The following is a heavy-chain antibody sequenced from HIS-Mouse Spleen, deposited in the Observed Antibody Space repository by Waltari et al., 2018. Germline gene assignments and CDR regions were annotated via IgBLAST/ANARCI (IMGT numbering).Heavy chain of an antibody. Sequence: QLQLQESGPGLVKPSETLSLTCTVSGGSISSSSYYWGWIRQPPGKGLEWIGSIYYSGGTYYNHSLKSRVTISVDTSKNQFSLKLSSVTAADTAVYYCAREIPYSSSWYDWYFDLWGRGTLVTVSS. D-gene: IGHD6-13*01. CDR2: IYYSGGT. CDR3: AREIPYSSSWYDWYFDL. CDR1: GGSISSSSYY. V-gene: IGHV4-39*07. J-gene: IGHJ2*01.